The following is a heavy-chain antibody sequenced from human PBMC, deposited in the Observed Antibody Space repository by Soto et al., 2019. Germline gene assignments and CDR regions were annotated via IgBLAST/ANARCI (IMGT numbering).Heavy chain of an antibody. Sequence: EVQLQESGGGLVQPGGSLRLSCAASGITIRNYPMSWVRQAPGKGLDWVSGISGSGDRTYYADSAKGRFTISKDFSKNSLPLQLDSLRVEDTAVYFCVKDVGGNPSTEPHWGQGTLVTVSS. D-gene: IGHD2-15*01. V-gene: IGHV3-23*01. J-gene: IGHJ4*02. CDR3: VKDVGGNPSTEPH. CDR1: GITIRNYP. CDR2: ISGSGDRT.